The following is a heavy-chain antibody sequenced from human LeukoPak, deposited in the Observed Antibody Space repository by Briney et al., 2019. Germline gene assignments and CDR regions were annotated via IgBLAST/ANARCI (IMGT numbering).Heavy chain of an antibody. D-gene: IGHD5-24*01. CDR1: GYTFTSYD. Sequence: GASVKVSCKASGYTFTSYDINWVRQATGQGLEWMGWMNPNSGNTGYAQKFQGRVTMTRNTSISTAYMELSSLRSEDTAVYYCARNRAPRWLQFRRWTTFDYWGQGTLVTVSS. J-gene: IGHJ4*02. CDR3: ARNRAPRWLQFRRWTTFDY. CDR2: MNPNSGNT. V-gene: IGHV1-8*01.